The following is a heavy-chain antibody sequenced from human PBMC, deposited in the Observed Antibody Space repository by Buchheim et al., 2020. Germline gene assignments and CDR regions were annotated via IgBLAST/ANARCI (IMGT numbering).Heavy chain of an antibody. J-gene: IGHJ4*02. V-gene: IGHV3-7*01. CDR2: IKQDGTIT. D-gene: IGHD4/OR15-4a*01. CDR3: ARDYGE. Sequence: EVQLVESGGGLVQPGESLRLSCVASGFSFRDQWMSWVRQVPGTGLQWVANIKQDGTITSYLASVKGRFTISRDNAKNSLYLQMNNLRGEDTAVYYCARDYGEWGQGTL. CDR1: GFSFRDQW.